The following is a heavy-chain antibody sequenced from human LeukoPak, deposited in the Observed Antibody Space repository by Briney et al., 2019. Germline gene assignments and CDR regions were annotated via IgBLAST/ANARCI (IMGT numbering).Heavy chain of an antibody. CDR3: ARGGIPVTGTHYY. CDR1: GVTFSTYW. D-gene: IGHD6-19*01. Sequence: GGSPRLSCAASGVTFSTYWMNWVRQAPGKGLEWVANIKQDGSEKNYVESVKGRFTISRDNAKNSLYLQMNSLTADDTALYYCARGGIPVTGTHYYWGQGTLVTVSS. J-gene: IGHJ4*02. CDR2: IKQDGSEK. V-gene: IGHV3-7*05.